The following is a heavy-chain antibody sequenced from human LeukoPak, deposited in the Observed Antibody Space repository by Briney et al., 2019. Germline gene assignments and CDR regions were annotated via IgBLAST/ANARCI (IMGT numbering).Heavy chain of an antibody. D-gene: IGHD3-3*01. CDR2: MNPNSGNT. CDR1: GYTFTSYD. J-gene: IGHJ5*02. CDR3: ATSNTIFGVVIGNWFDP. V-gene: IGHV1-8*01. Sequence: ASVKVSCKASGYTFTSYDINWVRQATGQGLEWMGWMNPNSGNTGYAQKFQGRVTMTRNTSISTAYMELSSLRSEDTAVYYCATSNTIFGVVIGNWFDPWGQGTLVTVSS.